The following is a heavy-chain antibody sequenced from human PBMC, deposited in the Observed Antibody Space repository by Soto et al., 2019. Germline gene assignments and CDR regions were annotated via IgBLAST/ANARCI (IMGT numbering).Heavy chain of an antibody. D-gene: IGHD2-8*01. CDR3: ARGLTLAGQGAFDV. Sequence: DVQLVESGGDLVQPGGSLRLSCAASGLTVTSSYMTWVRQAPGRGLEWVSLIESGGGTYYADAVKGRFTISRDNSKNTRFLQMNSLRVEDTAVYYCARGLTLAGQGAFDVWGQGTMVTVSS. J-gene: IGHJ3*01. CDR1: GLTVTSSY. V-gene: IGHV3-66*01. CDR2: IESGGGT.